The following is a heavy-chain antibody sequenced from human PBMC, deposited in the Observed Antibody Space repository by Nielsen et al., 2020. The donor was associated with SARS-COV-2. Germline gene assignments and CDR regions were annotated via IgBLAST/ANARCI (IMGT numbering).Heavy chain of an antibody. CDR3: ATSYYDCWSGWSHDAFDI. J-gene: IGHJ3*02. D-gene: IGHD3-3*01. CDR1: GYTFTGYY. Sequence: ASVKVSCKASGYTFTGYYMHWVRQAPGQGLEWMGWINPNSGGTNYAQKFQGRITMTRDTSISTAYMELSSLRSDDTAVYYCATSYYDCWSGWSHDAFDIWGQGTMVTVSS. V-gene: IGHV1-2*02. CDR2: INPNSGGT.